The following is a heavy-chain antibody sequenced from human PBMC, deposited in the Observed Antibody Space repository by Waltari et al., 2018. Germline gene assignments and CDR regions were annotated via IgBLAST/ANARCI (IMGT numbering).Heavy chain of an antibody. J-gene: IGHJ6*02. CDR3: AKDPVRYGSGRRPYYYGMDV. V-gene: IGHV3-23*01. Sequence: PGKVLEWVSASSGVGGSTYYAYTVNGRFTISRYNSKNKLYLQMNSLRSEDTAVYYCAKDPVRYGSGRRPYYYGMDVWGQGTTFTVCS. D-gene: IGHD3-10*01. CDR2: SSGVGGST.